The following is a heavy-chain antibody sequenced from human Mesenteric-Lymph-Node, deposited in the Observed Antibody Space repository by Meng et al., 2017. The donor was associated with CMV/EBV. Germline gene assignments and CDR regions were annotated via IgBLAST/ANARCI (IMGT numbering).Heavy chain of an antibody. D-gene: IGHD1-1*01. CDR3: ARDLEYNWNDEDGGKADYYYGMDV. Sequence: GESLKISCSASGFTFDYYAMNWVRLAPGKGLEWVSSISTTGTYIRYADSVKGRFTISRDNAKNSVYLQMNSLRAEDTAVYYCARDLEYNWNDEDGGKADYYYGMDVWGQGTTVTVSS. CDR2: ISTTGTYI. V-gene: IGHV3-21*01. CDR1: GFTFDYYA. J-gene: IGHJ6*02.